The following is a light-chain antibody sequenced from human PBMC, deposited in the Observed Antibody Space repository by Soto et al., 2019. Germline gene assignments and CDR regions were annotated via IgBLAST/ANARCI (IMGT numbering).Light chain of an antibody. V-gene: IGKV1-39*01. Sequence: DIQLTQSPSFLSASVGDRVTITCRASHDISSYLTWYQQKPGKAPTVLIYAASTLQGGVPSRFSDSGSGADFTLTISSLQPEDFATYYCQHSYSIVTFGGGTKVDIK. CDR3: QHSYSIVT. CDR2: AAS. CDR1: HDISSY. J-gene: IGKJ4*01.